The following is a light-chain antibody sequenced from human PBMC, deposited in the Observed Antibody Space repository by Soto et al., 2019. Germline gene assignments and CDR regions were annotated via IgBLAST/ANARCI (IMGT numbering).Light chain of an antibody. CDR2: SAS. V-gene: IGKV1-27*01. CDR3: QKFNTAPLT. J-gene: IGKJ5*01. Sequence: DIQMTQSPSSLSASVGDRVTITCRASQDISVYLAWYQQKPGKVPKLLIYSASTLQSGVPPRFSGSGSGTDFTLTISSLQPEDVATYYSQKFNTAPLTFGQGTRLEIK. CDR1: QDISVY.